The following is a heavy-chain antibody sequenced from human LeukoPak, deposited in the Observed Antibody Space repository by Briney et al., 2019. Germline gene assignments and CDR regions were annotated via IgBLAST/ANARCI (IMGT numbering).Heavy chain of an antibody. Sequence: TGESLKISCKASGYRFTTYWIGWVRQMPGKGLEWMGIIYGGDADIRYNPSFQGQVTISVDKSVTTAYLQWSSLRASDGAIYYCARHQLGLFDYWGQGTLVTVSS. CDR1: GYRFTTYW. CDR2: IYGGDADI. J-gene: IGHJ4*02. D-gene: IGHD7-27*01. CDR3: ARHQLGLFDY. V-gene: IGHV5-51*01.